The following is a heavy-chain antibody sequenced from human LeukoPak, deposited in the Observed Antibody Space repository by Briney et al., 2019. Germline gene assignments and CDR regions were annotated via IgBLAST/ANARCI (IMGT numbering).Heavy chain of an antibody. CDR3: ARAMVRRVTRLLIGY. CDR1: VYSFTGYY. Sequence: ASLTVSLTASVYSFTGYYMHWVRQAPGQQLEWMGGINPNSGVTNYAQKNQGRDTLTMDTSISTNYLDLSRLTYVDAAVCSCARAMVRRVTRLLIGYWGQGSLVTASS. J-gene: IGHJ4*02. V-gene: IGHV1-2*02. CDR2: INPNSGVT. D-gene: IGHD3-10*01.